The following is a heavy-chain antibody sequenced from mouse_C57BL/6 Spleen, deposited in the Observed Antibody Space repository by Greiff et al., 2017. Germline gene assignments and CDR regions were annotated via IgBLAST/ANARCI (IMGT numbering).Heavy chain of an antibody. Sequence: EVQGVESGPELVKPGASVKIPCKASGYTFTDYNMDWVKQSHGKSLEWIGDINPNNGGTIYNQKFKGKATLTVDKSSSTAYMELRSLTSEDTAVYYCARNSNYAWFAYWGQGTLVTVSA. D-gene: IGHD2-5*01. J-gene: IGHJ3*01. CDR3: ARNSNYAWFAY. CDR2: INPNNGGT. CDR1: GYTFTDYN. V-gene: IGHV1-18*01.